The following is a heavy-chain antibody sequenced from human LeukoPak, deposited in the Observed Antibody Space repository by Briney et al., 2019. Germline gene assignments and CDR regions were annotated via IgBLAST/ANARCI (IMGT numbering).Heavy chain of an antibody. CDR3: ARVILVPAAIRHGMDV. V-gene: IGHV4-34*01. CDR1: GGSFSGYY. Sequence: SETLSLTCAVYGGSFSGYYWSWIGQPPGKGLEWIGEINHSGSTNYNPSLKSRVTISVDTSKNQFSLKLSSVTAADTAVYYCARVILVPAAIRHGMDVWGKATTVTVSS. CDR2: INHSGST. J-gene: IGHJ6*04. D-gene: IGHD2-2*01.